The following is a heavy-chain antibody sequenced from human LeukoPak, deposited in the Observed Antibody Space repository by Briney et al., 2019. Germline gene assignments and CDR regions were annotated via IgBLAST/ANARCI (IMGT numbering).Heavy chain of an antibody. J-gene: IGHJ3*02. CDR2: IDPNSGGT. CDR3: ARGRSWYVAFDI. Sequence: ASVKVSCKASGYTFTGYYMHWVRQAPGQGLEWMGWIDPNSGGTNYARKFEGRVTMTRDTSISTDYMELSRLKSDDTAVYYCARGRSWYVAFDIWGQGTMVTVSS. V-gene: IGHV1-2*02. CDR1: GYTFTGYY. D-gene: IGHD6-13*01.